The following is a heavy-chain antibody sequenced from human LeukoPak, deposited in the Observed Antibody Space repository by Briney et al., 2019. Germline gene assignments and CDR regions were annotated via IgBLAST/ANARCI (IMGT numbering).Heavy chain of an antibody. CDR2: IYSGGST. CDR3: ARVRRYSGYGPPNWFDP. V-gene: IGHV3-53*01. J-gene: IGHJ5*02. CDR1: GFTVSSNY. Sequence: GGSLRLSCAASGFTVSSNYMSWVRQAPGKGLGWVSVIYSGGSTSYADSVKGRFTVSRDNSKNTVYLQMNSLRAEDTAVYSCARVRRYSGYGPPNWFDPWGQGTLVTVSS. D-gene: IGHD5-12*01.